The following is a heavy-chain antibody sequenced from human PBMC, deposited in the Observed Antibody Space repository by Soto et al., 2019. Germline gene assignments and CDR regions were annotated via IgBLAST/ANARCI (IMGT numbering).Heavy chain of an antibody. CDR3: AKYYGDYGRYYYYYGMDV. CDR2: IYDVGST. D-gene: IGHD4-17*01. J-gene: IGHJ6*02. CDR1: GFTVSSSY. Sequence: GGSLRLSCAVSGFTVSSSYMSWVRQAPGKGLEWVSVIYDVGSTYYADSVKGRFTISRDNSKNTLYLQMNSLRAEDTAVYYCAKYYGDYGRYYYYYGMDVWGQGTTVTVSS. V-gene: IGHV3-66*01.